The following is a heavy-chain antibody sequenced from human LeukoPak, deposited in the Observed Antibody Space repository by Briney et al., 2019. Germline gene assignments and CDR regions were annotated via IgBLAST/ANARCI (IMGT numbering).Heavy chain of an antibody. V-gene: IGHV4-39*01. Sequence: SETLSLTCTVSGGSISSSIYYWGWIRQPPGKGLEWIGSIYYSGSTYYNPSLKSRVTISVDTSKNQFSLKLSSVTAADTAVYYSARHKGVYEYSGYDLGGWFDPWGQGTLVTVSS. CDR3: ARHKGVYEYSGYDLGGWFDP. CDR2: IYYSGST. CDR1: GGSISSSIYY. J-gene: IGHJ5*02. D-gene: IGHD5-12*01.